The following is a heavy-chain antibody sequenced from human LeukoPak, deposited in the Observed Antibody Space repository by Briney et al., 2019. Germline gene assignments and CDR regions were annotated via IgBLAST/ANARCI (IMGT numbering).Heavy chain of an antibody. CDR3: ARAHELLWFGELNPTPYYYFDY. D-gene: IGHD3-10*01. CDR1: GFTFSSYA. V-gene: IGHV3-30-3*01. J-gene: IGHJ4*02. Sequence: GGSLRLSRAASGFTFSSYAMHWVRQAPGKGLEWVAAISYDGSNKYYADSVKGRFTISRDNSKNTLYLQMNGLRAEDTAVYYCARAHELLWFGELNPTPYYYFDYWGQGTLVTVSS. CDR2: ISYDGSNK.